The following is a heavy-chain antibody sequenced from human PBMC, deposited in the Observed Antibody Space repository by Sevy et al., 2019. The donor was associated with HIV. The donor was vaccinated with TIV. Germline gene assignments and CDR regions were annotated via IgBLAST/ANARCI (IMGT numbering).Heavy chain of an antibody. CDR3: ASQLGNGAFDI. D-gene: IGHD7-27*01. V-gene: IGHV3-53*01. Sequence: QLGGSLRLSCAASGLSVSRNYLSWVRQAPGKGLEWVSVIYAGGSTYYADSVKGRFTVSRDKAKNTLYYQMNSLRAEDTAVYYCASQLGNGAFDIWGQGTMVTVSS. CDR2: IYAGGST. CDR1: GLSVSRNY. J-gene: IGHJ3*02.